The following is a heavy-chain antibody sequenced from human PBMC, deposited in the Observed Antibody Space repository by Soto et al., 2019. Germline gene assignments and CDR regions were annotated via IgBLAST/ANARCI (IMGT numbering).Heavy chain of an antibody. CDR1: GGTFSSYA. CDR3: ARVISVTTPRYYYYYSMDV. V-gene: IGHV1-69*01. CDR2: IIPIFGTA. J-gene: IGHJ6*02. Sequence: VQLVQSGAEVKKPGSSVKVSCKASGGTFSSYAISWVRQAPGQGLEWMGGIIPIFGTANYAQKFQGRVTITADESTSTAYMELSSLRSEDTAVYYCARVISVTTPRYYYYYSMDVWGQGTTVTVSS. D-gene: IGHD4-17*01.